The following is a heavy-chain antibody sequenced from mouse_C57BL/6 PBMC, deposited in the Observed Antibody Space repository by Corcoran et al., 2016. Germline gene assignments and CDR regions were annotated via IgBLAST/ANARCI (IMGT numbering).Heavy chain of an antibody. CDR3: ARSGRDASDY. CDR1: GYTFTSYG. J-gene: IGHJ2*01. V-gene: IGHV1-81*01. D-gene: IGHD4-1*01. Sequence: QVRLQQSGAELARPGASVKLSCKASGYTFTSYGISWVKQRTGQGLEWIGEIYPRSGNTYYNEKFKGKATLTADKSSSPAYMELRSLTSEDSAVYFCARSGRDASDYWGQGTTLTVSA. CDR2: IYPRSGNT.